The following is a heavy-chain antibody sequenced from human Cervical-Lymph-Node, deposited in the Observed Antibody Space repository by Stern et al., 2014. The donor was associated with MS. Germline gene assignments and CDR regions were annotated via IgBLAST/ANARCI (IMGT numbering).Heavy chain of an antibody. D-gene: IGHD2-15*01. Sequence: QLQLQESGPGLVKPSQTLSLTCTVSGGSINSDDDYWTWIRQHPGKGLEWLGYIYYRGNTYYNPYLESRLTISIDTSTNQFSLSLSSVTAADTAVYYCAKGHSAVVGETVWFDPWGQGTLVTVSS. CDR1: GGSINSDDDY. J-gene: IGHJ5*02. V-gene: IGHV4-31*03. CDR2: IYYRGNT. CDR3: AKGHSAVVGETVWFDP.